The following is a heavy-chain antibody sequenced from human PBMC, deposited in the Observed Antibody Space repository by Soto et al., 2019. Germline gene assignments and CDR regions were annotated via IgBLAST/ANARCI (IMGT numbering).Heavy chain of an antibody. CDR3: AKELYYYDSSGNWFDP. J-gene: IGHJ5*02. V-gene: IGHV3-23*01. CDR1: GFTLSSYA. Sequence: GGSLRLCCAASGFTLSSYAMSWVRQAPGKGLEWVSAISGSGGSTYYADSVKGRFTISRDNSKNTLYLQMNSLRAEDTAVYYCAKELYYYDSSGNWFDPWGQGTLVTSPQ. CDR2: ISGSGGST. D-gene: IGHD3-22*01.